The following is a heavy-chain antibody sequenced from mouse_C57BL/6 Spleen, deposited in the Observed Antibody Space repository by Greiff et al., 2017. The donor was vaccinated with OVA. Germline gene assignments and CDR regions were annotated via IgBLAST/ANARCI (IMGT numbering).Heavy chain of an antibody. D-gene: IGHD6-1*01. V-gene: IGHV1-59*01. Sequence: QVQLQQPGAELVRPGTSVKLSCKASGYTFTSYWMHWVKQRPGQGLEWIGVIDPSDSYTNYNQKFKGKATLTVDTSSSTAYMQLSSLTSEDSAVYYCARKTSPDYWGQGTTRTVSS. J-gene: IGHJ2*01. CDR2: IDPSDSYT. CDR1: GYTFTSYW. CDR3: ARKTSPDY.